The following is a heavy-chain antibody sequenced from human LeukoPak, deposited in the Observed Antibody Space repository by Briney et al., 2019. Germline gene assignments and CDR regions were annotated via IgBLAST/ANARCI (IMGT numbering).Heavy chain of an antibody. V-gene: IGHV3-74*01. J-gene: IGHJ6*02. CDR3: ARGGRGGYSSSRLTHYYYYGMDV. CDR2: SNSDGSST. D-gene: IGHD6-13*01. Sequence: GGSLRLSCAASGFTFSTHWMHWVRQAPGKGLVWVSRSNSDGSSTSYADSVKGRFTISGDNSKNTLYLQMNSLRAEDTAVYYCARGGRGGYSSSRLTHYYYYGMDVWGQGTTVTVSS. CDR1: GFTFSTHW.